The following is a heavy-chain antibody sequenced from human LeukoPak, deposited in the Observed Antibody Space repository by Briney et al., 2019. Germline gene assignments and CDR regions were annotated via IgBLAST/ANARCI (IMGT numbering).Heavy chain of an antibody. J-gene: IGHJ2*01. Sequence: SETLSLTCTVSGGSISPFYWNWVRQPPGKGLEWMGYIYYTGGTSYSPSLNSRATISVDTSKNQISLKLSSVTAADTAVYYCARPLGNGYSYWYFDLWGRGTLVTVSS. V-gene: IGHV4-59*01. CDR2: IYYTGGT. CDR3: ARPLGNGYSYWYFDL. CDR1: GGSISPFY. D-gene: IGHD3-22*01.